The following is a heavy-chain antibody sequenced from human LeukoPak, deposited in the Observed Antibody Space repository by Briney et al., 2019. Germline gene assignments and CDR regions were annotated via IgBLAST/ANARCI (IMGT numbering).Heavy chain of an antibody. CDR3: AREIAAVGPGENNWFDP. CDR2: IYYSGST. D-gene: IGHD6-13*01. CDR1: GGSISSYY. J-gene: IGHJ5*02. V-gene: IGHV4-59*01. Sequence: PSETLSLTCTVSGGSISSYYWSWIRQPPGKGLEWIGYIYYSGSTNYNPSLKSRVTISVDTSKNQFSLKLSSVTAADTAVYYCAREIAAVGPGENNWFDPWGQGTLVTVSS.